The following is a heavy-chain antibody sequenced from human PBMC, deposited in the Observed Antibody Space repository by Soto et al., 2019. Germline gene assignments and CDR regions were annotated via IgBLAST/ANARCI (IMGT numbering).Heavy chain of an antibody. D-gene: IGHD3-10*01. CDR3: ARGDMVRGVIIIVSNWFDP. CDR1: GYTFTSYY. J-gene: IGHJ5*02. CDR2: INPSGGST. Sequence: ASVKVSCKASGYTFTSYYMHWVRQAPGQGLEWMGIINPSGGSTSDAQKFQGRVTMTRDPSTSTVYMELSSLRSEDTAVYYCARGDMVRGVIIIVSNWFDPWGQGTLVTVSS. V-gene: IGHV1-46*01.